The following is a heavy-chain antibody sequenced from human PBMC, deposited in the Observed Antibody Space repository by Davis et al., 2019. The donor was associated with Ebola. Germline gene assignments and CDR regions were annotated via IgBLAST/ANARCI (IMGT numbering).Heavy chain of an antibody. V-gene: IGHV3-48*03. Sequence: GESLKISCAASGFTFSSYEMNWVRQAPGKGLEWVSYISSSGSTIYYADSVKGRFTISRDNAKNSLYLQMNSLRAEDTAVYYCARDLDPDYDSLYYYYYYYMDVWGKGTTVTVSS. J-gene: IGHJ6*03. CDR1: GFTFSSYE. CDR3: ARDLDPDYDSLYYYYYYYMDV. D-gene: IGHD3-3*01. CDR2: ISSSGSTI.